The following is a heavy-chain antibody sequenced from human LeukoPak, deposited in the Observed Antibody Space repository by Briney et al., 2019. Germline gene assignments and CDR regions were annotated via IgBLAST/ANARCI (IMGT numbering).Heavy chain of an antibody. CDR1: GGSISSGRNY. J-gene: IGHJ6*03. CDR2: IYYSGST. D-gene: IGHD6-13*01. Sequence: SETLSLTCTVSGGSISSGRNYRTWIRQPAGKGLEWIGYIYYSGSTNYNPSLKSRVTISVDTSKNQFSLKLSSVTAADTAVYYCARDSRYYYYYYMDVWGKGTTVTVSS. CDR3: ARDSRYYYYYYMDV. V-gene: IGHV4-61*10.